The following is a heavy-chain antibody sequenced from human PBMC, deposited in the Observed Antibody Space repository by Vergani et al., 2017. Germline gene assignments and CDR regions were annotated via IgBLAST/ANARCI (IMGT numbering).Heavy chain of an antibody. CDR3: ARSRGDDSSGYQGEFQH. CDR2: IIPIFGTA. J-gene: IGHJ1*01. CDR1: GGTFSSYA. Sequence: QVQLVQSGAEVKKPGSSVKVSCKASGGTFSSYAISWVRQAPGQGLEWMGGIIPIFGTANYAQKFQGRVTITAEESTSTAYMELSSLRSEDTAVYYCARSRGDDSSGYQGEFQHWGQGTLVTVSS. D-gene: IGHD3-22*01. V-gene: IGHV1-69*01.